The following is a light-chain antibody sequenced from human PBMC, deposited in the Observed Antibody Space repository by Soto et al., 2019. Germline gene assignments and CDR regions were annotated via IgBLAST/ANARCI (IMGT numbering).Light chain of an antibody. V-gene: IGLV2-14*03. CDR3: NSYSTSRTPLV. Sequence: QSALTQPASVSGSPGQSITISCTGTSSDVGGYDYVSWYQQHPGKAPRLMIYDVNNRPSGVSNRFSGSKSGNTASLTISGLQAEDEADYYCNSYSTSRTPLVFGGGTKVTVL. CDR2: DVN. J-gene: IGLJ2*01. CDR1: SSDVGGYDY.